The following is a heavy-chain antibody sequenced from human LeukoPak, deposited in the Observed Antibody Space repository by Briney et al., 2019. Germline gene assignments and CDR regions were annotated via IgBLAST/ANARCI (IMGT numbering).Heavy chain of an antibody. V-gene: IGHV4-59*08. CDR3: ARRVTGRGPFYFDY. CDR1: HGSISTYY. Sequence: SETLSLTCTASHGSISTYYWTWIRQPPGKELEWIGYIYYTGNTNYNPALKSRGTISLDTYRNQFSLKLNSVTAADTAVYYCARRVTGRGPFYFDYWGQGSLITVSS. CDR2: IYYTGNT. J-gene: IGHJ4*02. D-gene: IGHD1-14*01.